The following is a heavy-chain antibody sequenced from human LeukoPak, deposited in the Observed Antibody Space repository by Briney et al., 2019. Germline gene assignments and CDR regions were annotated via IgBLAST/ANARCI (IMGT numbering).Heavy chain of an antibody. CDR3: AKNPRFLNYYYYYYMDV. D-gene: IGHD3-10*01. V-gene: IGHV3-23*01. Sequence: PGGSLRLSCAASGFTFSSYAMSWVRQAPGKGLEWVSAIGGSGGNTKYADSVKGRFTISRDNSKNTLYLQMNSLRAEDTAVYYCAKNPRFLNYYYYYYMDVWGKGTTVTISS. J-gene: IGHJ6*03. CDR1: GFTFSSYA. CDR2: IGGSGGNT.